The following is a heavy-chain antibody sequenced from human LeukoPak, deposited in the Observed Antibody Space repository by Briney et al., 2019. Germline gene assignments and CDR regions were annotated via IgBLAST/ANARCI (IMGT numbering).Heavy chain of an antibody. J-gene: IGHJ6*03. V-gene: IGHV4-39*07. CDR1: GGSISSSRDY. D-gene: IGHD2-15*01. CDR3: AREGCSGGSCYQNRYYYYMDV. Sequence: SETLSLTCTVSGGSISSSRDYWAWIRQPPGKGLEWIANIYYSGSTYYNPSLKSRVTISVDTSKNQFSLKLSSVTAADTAVYYCAREGCSGGSCYQNRYYYYMDVWGKGTTVTVSS. CDR2: IYYSGST.